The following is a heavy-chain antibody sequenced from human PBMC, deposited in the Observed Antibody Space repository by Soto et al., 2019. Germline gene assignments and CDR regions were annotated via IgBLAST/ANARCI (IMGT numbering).Heavy chain of an antibody. CDR2: IYYSGST. Sequence: SETLSLTCTVSGGSISSYYWSWIRQPPGKGLEWIGYIYYSGSTNYNPSLKSRVTISVDTSKNQFSLKLSSVTAADTAVYYCATRITVFGLLIPPFDPWGQGTQVTVSS. J-gene: IGHJ5*02. D-gene: IGHD3-3*01. V-gene: IGHV4-59*01. CDR3: ATRITVFGLLIPPFDP. CDR1: GGSISSYY.